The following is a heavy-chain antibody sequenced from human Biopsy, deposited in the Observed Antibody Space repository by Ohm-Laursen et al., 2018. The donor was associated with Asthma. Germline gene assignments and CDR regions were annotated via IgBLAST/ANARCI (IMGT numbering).Heavy chain of an antibody. Sequence: SLRLSCAAPGFTVSRDHMFWVRQAPGKGLEWVSVIYSGGTSDTADSMRGRFTISRDFYKNTLYLQMDSLRAEDTAVYYCARGDSSGWSHYYFDYWGQGTLVTVSS. D-gene: IGHD6-19*01. CDR1: GFTVSRDH. CDR2: IYSGGTS. CDR3: ARGDSSGWSHYYFDY. J-gene: IGHJ4*02. V-gene: IGHV3-53*01.